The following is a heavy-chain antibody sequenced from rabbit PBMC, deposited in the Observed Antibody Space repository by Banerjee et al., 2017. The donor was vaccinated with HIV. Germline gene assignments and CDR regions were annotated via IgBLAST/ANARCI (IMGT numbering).Heavy chain of an antibody. D-gene: IGHD1-1*01. CDR1: GFDLNSYYY. J-gene: IGHJ4*01. CDR2: IDTGGSGST. Sequence: QQQLEESGGGLVKPEGSLTLTCKASGFDLNSYYYMCWVRQAPGKGLELIACIDTGGSGSTWYASWAKGRFTISKTSSTTVTLQMTSLTVADTATYFCVRDRGAYASSSGYPYYFNLWGPGTLVTVS. V-gene: IGHV1S45*01. CDR3: VRDRGAYASSSGYPYYFNL.